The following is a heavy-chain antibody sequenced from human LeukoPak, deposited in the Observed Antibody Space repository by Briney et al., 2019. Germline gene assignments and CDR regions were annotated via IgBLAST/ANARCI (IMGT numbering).Heavy chain of an antibody. CDR2: IYYSGGT. Sequence: SETLSLTCTVSGGSISSYYWSWIRQPPGKGLEWIGYIYYSGGTNYNPSLKSRVTILVDTSKNQFSLKVSSVTAADTAVYYCARGQYSGSCFDNWGQGSLVTVSS. V-gene: IGHV4-59*01. D-gene: IGHD1-26*01. J-gene: IGHJ4*02. CDR3: ARGQYSGSCFDN. CDR1: GGSISSYY.